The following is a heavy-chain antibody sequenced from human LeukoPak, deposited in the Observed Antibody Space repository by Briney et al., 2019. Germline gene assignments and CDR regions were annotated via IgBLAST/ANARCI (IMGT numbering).Heavy chain of an antibody. D-gene: IGHD5-24*01. V-gene: IGHV4-59*01. Sequence: SETLSLTCTVSGCSISNYYWAWIRQPPGKALEWIGYIYDTGSTKYNPSLKSRLTISLHTSRNQFSLNLSSLTAADTAIYCCARVRNYPDAFDIWGQGRMVTVSS. CDR1: GCSISNYY. CDR2: IYDTGST. J-gene: IGHJ3*02. CDR3: ARVRNYPDAFDI.